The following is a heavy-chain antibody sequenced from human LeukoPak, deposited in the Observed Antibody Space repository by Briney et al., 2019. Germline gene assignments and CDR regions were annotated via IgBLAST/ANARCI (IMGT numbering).Heavy chain of an antibody. J-gene: IGHJ4*02. Sequence: ASVKVSCKASGYTFTSYGITWVRQAPGQGLEWMGWISTYDGNANYAQKLQGRVTMTTDTSTITAYMELRSLRSDDTAVYYCARAPSGFTYGPGDHWGQGTLVTVSS. CDR1: GYTFTSYG. CDR3: ARAPSGFTYGPGDH. D-gene: IGHD5-18*01. V-gene: IGHV1-18*01. CDR2: ISTYDGNA.